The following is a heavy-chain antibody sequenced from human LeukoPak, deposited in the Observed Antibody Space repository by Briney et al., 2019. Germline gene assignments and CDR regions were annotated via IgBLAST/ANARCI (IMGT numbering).Heavy chain of an antibody. CDR2: SSA. J-gene: IGHJ4*02. CDR1: GFTFSSYA. Sequence: PGGSLRLSCAASGFTFSSYAMTWVRQAPGEGLQWVSDSSAYYADSVRGRFTISRDNSKNTLYLQMNSLRAEDTAVYHCAKDKYSPVRSMSEAAYYFDFWGPGTLVTVSS. CDR3: AKDKYSPVRSMSEAAYYFDF. D-gene: IGHD6-13*01. V-gene: IGHV3-23*01.